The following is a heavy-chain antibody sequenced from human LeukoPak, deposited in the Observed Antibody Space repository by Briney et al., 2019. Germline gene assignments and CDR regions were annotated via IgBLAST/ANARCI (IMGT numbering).Heavy chain of an antibody. CDR1: GFTFSKYY. J-gene: IGHJ5*02. D-gene: IGHD3-10*01. Sequence: GGSLRLSCAASGFTFSKYYMSWIRQAPGKGLEWISYIVNSGGTTSYADSVQGRFTISSDDAKNSLYLQMNSLRTEDTAVYYCAGGYGSGSYSAWGQGIPVTVSS. V-gene: IGHV3-11*01. CDR3: AGGYGSGSYSA. CDR2: IVNSGGTT.